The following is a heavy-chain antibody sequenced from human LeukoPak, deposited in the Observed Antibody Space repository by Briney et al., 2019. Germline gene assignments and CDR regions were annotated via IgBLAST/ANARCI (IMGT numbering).Heavy chain of an antibody. CDR1: GGSISSYY. CDR3: ARDQYCSSTSCYYYYMDV. J-gene: IGHJ6*03. CDR2: IYYSGST. D-gene: IGHD2-2*01. V-gene: IGHV4-59*01. Sequence: SGTLSLTCTVSGGSISSYYWSWIRQPPGKGLEWIGYIYYSGSTNYNPSLKSRVTISVDTSKNQFSLKLSSVTAADTAVYYCARDQYCSSTSCYYYYMDVWGKGTTVTVSS.